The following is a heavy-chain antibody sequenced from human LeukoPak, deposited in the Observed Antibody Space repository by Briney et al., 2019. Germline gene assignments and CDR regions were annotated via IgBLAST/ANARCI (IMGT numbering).Heavy chain of an antibody. CDR3: AGGIAAAGSPPFYYYGMDV. CDR1: GFTFSSYA. V-gene: IGHV3-23*01. Sequence: GGSLRLSCAASGFTFSSYAMSWVRQAPGKGLEWVSAISGSGGSTYYADSVKGRFTISRDNSKNTLYLQMNSLRAEDTAVYYCAGGIAAAGSPPFYYYGMDVWGQGTTVTVSS. J-gene: IGHJ6*02. D-gene: IGHD6-13*01. CDR2: ISGSGGST.